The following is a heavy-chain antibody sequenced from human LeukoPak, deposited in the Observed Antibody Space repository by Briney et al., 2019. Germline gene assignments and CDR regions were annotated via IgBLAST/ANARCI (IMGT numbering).Heavy chain of an antibody. D-gene: IGHD2/OR15-2a*01. CDR3: ARVSRAVPH. J-gene: IGHJ1*01. CDR1: GATFSRNA. Sequence: SVNVCCKASGATFSRNAISWVRQPPGQGLEWMGGIIPIFGTGNSEQKFQGRVTFTADESTSTAYMELSSLRSEDTAVYYCARVSRAVPHWGQGTLVTVSS. V-gene: IGHV1-69*01. CDR2: IIPIFGTG.